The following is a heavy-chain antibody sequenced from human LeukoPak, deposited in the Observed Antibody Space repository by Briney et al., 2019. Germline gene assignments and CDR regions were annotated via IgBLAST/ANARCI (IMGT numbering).Heavy chain of an antibody. D-gene: IGHD6-13*01. Sequence: WASVKVSCKASGGTFSSYAISWVRQAPGQGLEWMGGIIPIFGTANYAQKFQGRVTITADESTSTAYMELSSLRSEDTAVYYCAREGEQQLMDYWGQGTLVTVSS. CDR2: IIPIFGTA. CDR3: AREGEQQLMDY. J-gene: IGHJ4*02. CDR1: GGTFSSYA. V-gene: IGHV1-69*13.